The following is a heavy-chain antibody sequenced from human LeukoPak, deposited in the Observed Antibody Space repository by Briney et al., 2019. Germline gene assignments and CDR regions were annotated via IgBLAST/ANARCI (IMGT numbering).Heavy chain of an antibody. CDR2: FYSGGST. CDR1: GFTVSSYY. Sequence: GGSLRLSCAASGFTVSSYYMSWVRQAPGKGLECVSVFYSGGSTYYADSVKGRFTISRDNSKNTLYLQMNSLRAEDTAVYYCARARPADLWGRGTLVTVSS. V-gene: IGHV3-53*01. D-gene: IGHD6-25*01. J-gene: IGHJ2*01. CDR3: ARARPADL.